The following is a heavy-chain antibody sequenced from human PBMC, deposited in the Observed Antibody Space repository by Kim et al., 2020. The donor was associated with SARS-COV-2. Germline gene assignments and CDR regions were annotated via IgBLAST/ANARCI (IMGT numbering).Heavy chain of an antibody. CDR3: ARAWVKTSTPEDIVVVPAAIGGREYYFDY. V-gene: IGHV3-21*01. J-gene: IGHJ4*02. Sequence: GGSLRLSCAASGFTFSSYSMNWVRQAPGKGLEWVSSISSSSSYIYYADSVKGRFTISRDNAKNSLYLQMNSLRAEDTAVYYCARAWVKTSTPEDIVVVPAAIGGREYYFDYWGQGTLVTVSS. CDR2: ISSSSSYI. CDR1: GFTFSSYS. D-gene: IGHD2-2*01.